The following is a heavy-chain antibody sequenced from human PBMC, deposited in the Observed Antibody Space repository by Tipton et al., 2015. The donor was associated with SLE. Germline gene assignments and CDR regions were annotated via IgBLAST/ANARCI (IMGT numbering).Heavy chain of an antibody. J-gene: IGHJ3*02. CDR3: ARDFIAGWAPGAFDI. Sequence: TLSLTCTVSGGSISSYYWSWIRQPPGKGLEWIGYIYYSGSTNYNPSLKSRVTISVDTSKNQFSLKLSSVTAADTAVYYCARDFIAGWAPGAFDIWGQGTMVTVSS. V-gene: IGHV4-59*12. D-gene: IGHD1-26*01. CDR1: GGSISSYY. CDR2: IYYSGST.